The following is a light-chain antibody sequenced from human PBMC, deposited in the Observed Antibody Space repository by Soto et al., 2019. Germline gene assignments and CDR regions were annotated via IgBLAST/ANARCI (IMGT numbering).Light chain of an antibody. J-gene: IGKJ1*01. V-gene: IGKV1-5*01. Sequence: DIQMTQSPSTLSASVGDRVTITCRASQSISSWLAWYQRKPGRAPNLLIYDASSLQSGVPSRFSGSGSATEFNLTISRLQPDDFANYYCPHYHSYSEAVGKGTKVDI. CDR3: PHYHSYSEA. CDR2: DAS. CDR1: QSISSW.